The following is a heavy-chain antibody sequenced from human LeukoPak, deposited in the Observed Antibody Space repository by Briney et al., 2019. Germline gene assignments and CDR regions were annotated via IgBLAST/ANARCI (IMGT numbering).Heavy chain of an antibody. CDR3: ARGGWDCSSTSCYRLKFDY. CDR1: GGSFSGYY. J-gene: IGHJ4*02. D-gene: IGHD2-2*01. CDR2: INHSGST. Sequence: SETLSLTCAVYGGSFSGYYWSWIRQPPGKGLEWIGEINHSGSTNYNPSLKSRVTISVDTSKNQFSLKLSSVTAADTAAYYCARGGWDCSSTSCYRLKFDYWGQGTLVTVSS. V-gene: IGHV4-34*01.